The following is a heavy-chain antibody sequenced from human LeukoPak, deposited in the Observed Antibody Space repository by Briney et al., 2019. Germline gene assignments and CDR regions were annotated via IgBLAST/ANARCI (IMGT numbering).Heavy chain of an antibody. CDR2: IYPGDSDT. V-gene: IGHV5-51*01. D-gene: IGHD2-21*02. J-gene: IGHJ4*02. CDR3: ARTYCGGDCYYSYFDY. Sequence: GESLKISCKGSGYSFTTYWIGWVRQMPGKGLEWMGIIYPGDSDTRYSPSFQAQVTISADKSISTAYLQWSSLKASDTAMYYCARTYCGGDCYYSYFDYWGQGTLVTVSS. CDR1: GYSFTTYW.